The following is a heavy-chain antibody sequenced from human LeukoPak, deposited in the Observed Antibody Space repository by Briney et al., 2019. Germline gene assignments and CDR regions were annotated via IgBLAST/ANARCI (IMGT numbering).Heavy chain of an antibody. CDR2: ISYDGSNK. CDR3: AKPIAVADDAFDI. Sequence: GGSLRLSCAASGFTFSSYGMHWVRQAPGKGLEWVAVISYDGSNKYYADSVKGRFTISRDNSKNTLYLQMNSLRAEDTAVYYCAKPIAVADDAFDIWGQGTMVTVSS. CDR1: GFTFSSYG. D-gene: IGHD6-19*01. V-gene: IGHV3-30*18. J-gene: IGHJ3*02.